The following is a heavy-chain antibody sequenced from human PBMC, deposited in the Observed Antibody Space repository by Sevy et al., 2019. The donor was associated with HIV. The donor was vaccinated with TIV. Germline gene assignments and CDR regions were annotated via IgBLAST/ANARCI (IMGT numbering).Heavy chain of an antibody. CDR1: GFTFSDHY. V-gene: IGHV3-72*01. CDR3: VRGPNCGVGGCQQISPYCLDV. Sequence: GGSLRLSCAASGFTFSDHYVDWVRQAPGKGLEWVGRIRNRPNSYTTEYAGSVKCRFTMSRDDSRNSVYLQMNILKTQDSAVYYCVRGPNCGVGGCQQISPYCLDVWGKGTTVTVSS. CDR2: IRNRPNSYTT. D-gene: IGHD2-21*01. J-gene: IGHJ6*03.